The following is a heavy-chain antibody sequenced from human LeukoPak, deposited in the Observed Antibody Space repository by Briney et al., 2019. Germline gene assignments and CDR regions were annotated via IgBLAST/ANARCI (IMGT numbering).Heavy chain of an antibody. V-gene: IGHV4-61*02. Sequence: TLSLTCTATGRSNNNVSYYWSWIRQPAGKGLEWIGRIHPTGNTMYNPSLESRVTILMDTSKKQFSLKLTSVTAAETAVYYCASHYSTSGIDAFDVWGQGTVVTVSS. CDR3: ASHYSTSGIDAFDV. D-gene: IGHD6-13*01. CDR2: IHPTGNT. CDR1: GRSNNNVSYY. J-gene: IGHJ3*01.